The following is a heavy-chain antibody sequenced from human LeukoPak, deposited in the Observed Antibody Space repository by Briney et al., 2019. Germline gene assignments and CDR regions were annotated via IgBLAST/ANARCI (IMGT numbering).Heavy chain of an antibody. D-gene: IGHD5-18*01. CDR1: GFTFSSYG. V-gene: IGHV3-30*18. CDR2: ISYDGSNK. CDR3: AKDHRASSGYSYGYTPYYFDY. Sequence: GRSLRLSCAASGFTFSSYGMHWVRQAPGKGLEWVAVISYDGSNKYYADSVKGRFTISRDNSKNTLYLQMNSLRAEDTAVYYCAKDHRASSGYSYGYTPYYFDYWGQGTLVTVSS. J-gene: IGHJ4*02.